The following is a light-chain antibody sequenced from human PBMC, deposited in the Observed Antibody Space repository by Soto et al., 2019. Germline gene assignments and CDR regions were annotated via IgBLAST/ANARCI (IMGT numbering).Light chain of an antibody. CDR2: GVS. Sequence: QSVLTQPASVSGSPGQSITISCTGTSSDVGTYNYVSWYQLHPDKAPKLMIYGVSNRPSGVSNRFSGSKSDNTASLTISGLQADDEADHYCISYTTSSTLVFGTGTKLTVL. CDR1: SSDVGTYNY. CDR3: ISYTTSSTLV. J-gene: IGLJ1*01. V-gene: IGLV2-14*01.